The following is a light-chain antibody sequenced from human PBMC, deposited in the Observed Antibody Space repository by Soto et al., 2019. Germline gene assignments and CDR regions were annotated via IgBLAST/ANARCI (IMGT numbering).Light chain of an antibody. CDR3: QQYGKFPYT. CDR2: GAS. J-gene: IGKJ2*01. Sequence: EIVLTQSPGTLSLSPGERATLSCRASQSVPSDWLAWYRHKPGHAPRLLIYGASSRATGVPDMVSGSGSATDFTLIINKLEPEDLAVYYCQQYGKFPYTCVQGTKLEIK. CDR1: QSVPSDW. V-gene: IGKV3-20*01.